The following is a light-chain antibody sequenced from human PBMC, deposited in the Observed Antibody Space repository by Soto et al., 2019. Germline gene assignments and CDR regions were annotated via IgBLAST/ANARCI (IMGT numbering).Light chain of an antibody. V-gene: IGKV2-28*01. CDR2: LGS. CDR3: TQAQQSPT. Sequence: DIVMTQSPLSLPVTPGEPASISCRSSQSLLHSNGYNYLDWYLQKPGQSPQLLIYLGSNRASGVHDTFSGSGSGTDFTLKISRLEPEDVGTYFCTQAQQSPTFGGGTNVEIK. CDR1: QSLLHSNGYNY. J-gene: IGKJ4*01.